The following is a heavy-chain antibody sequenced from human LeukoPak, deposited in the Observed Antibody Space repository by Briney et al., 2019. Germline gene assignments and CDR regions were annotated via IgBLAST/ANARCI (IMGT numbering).Heavy chain of an antibody. CDR1: GLSISSSTYF. D-gene: IGHD3-16*01. CDR2: ILYSGST. Sequence: SETLSLTRSVSGLSISSSTYFWGWIRQPPGKGLQWIGSILYSGSTYYNPSLRSRVTTSVDTSKNQFSLKVNSVTAAGTAVYYCARTGFVGVTDHDAFDIWGRGTAVTVSS. CDR3: ARTGFVGVTDHDAFDI. V-gene: IGHV4-39*01. J-gene: IGHJ3*02.